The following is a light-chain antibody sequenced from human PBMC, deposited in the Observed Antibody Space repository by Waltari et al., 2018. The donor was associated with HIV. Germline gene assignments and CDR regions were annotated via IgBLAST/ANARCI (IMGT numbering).Light chain of an antibody. CDR1: QSLLHSNKKNY. Sequence: DIVLTQSPLSLPVPPGEPASISCQSSQSLLHSNKKNYLDWYLQKPGQSPQLLIYLGSNRASGVPDRFSGSGSGTDFTLKISRVEAEDVGVYYCMQALQTITFGQGTRLEIK. CDR3: MQALQTIT. V-gene: IGKV2-28*01. J-gene: IGKJ5*01. CDR2: LGS.